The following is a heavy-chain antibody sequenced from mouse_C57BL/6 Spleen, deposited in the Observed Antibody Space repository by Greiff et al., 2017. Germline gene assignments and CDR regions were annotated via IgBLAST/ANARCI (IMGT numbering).Heavy chain of an antibody. V-gene: IGHV8-8*01. Sequence: QVTLKVSGPGILQPSQTLSLTCSFSGFSLSTFGMGVGWIRPPSGKGLEWLAHIWWDDDKYYNTALKSRLTISKDTSKNQVFLLIANVDTADTATYYCARIAITTVVPYFDYWGQGTTLTVSS. CDR3: ARIAITTVVPYFDY. CDR1: GFSLSTFGMG. D-gene: IGHD1-1*01. CDR2: IWWDDDK. J-gene: IGHJ2*01.